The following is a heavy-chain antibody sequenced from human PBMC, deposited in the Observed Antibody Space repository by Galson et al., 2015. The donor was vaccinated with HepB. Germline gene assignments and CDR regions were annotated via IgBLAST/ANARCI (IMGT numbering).Heavy chain of an antibody. CDR1: GFTFDNYG. V-gene: IGHV3-20*01. Sequence: SLRLAGAASGFTFDNYGRSWARQAPGKGLGWVPGINWNDASAAYADGVKGRFTIFSDSAKNSVYLQMNSLRAEDTAFYHCARGRGTYPRHYFDSWGQGTLVTVSS. D-gene: IGHD3-16*01. J-gene: IGHJ4*02. CDR3: ARGRGTYPRHYFDS. CDR2: INWNDASA.